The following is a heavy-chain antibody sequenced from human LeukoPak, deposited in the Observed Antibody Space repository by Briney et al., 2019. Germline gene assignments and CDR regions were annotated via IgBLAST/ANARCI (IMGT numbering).Heavy chain of an antibody. D-gene: IGHD6-19*01. Sequence: GGSLRLSCAASGFTFSSYSMNWVRQAPGKGLEWVSYISSSSSTIYYADSVKGRFTISRDNAKNSLYLQMNSLRAEDTAVYYCARDGTGYSSGSYDYRGQGTLVTVSS. CDR2: ISSSSSTI. CDR1: GFTFSSYS. CDR3: ARDGTGYSSGSYDY. J-gene: IGHJ4*02. V-gene: IGHV3-48*01.